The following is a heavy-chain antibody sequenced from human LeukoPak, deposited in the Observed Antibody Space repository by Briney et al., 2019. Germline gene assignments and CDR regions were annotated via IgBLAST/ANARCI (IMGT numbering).Heavy chain of an antibody. CDR2: IYSGGST. J-gene: IGHJ4*02. Sequence: GGSLRLSCAASGFTVSSNYMSWVRQAPGKGLEWVSVIYSGGSTYYADSVKGRFTISRDNSENTLYLQMNSLRAEDAAVYYCASDTILNDFWSGYDDYWGQGTLVTVSS. D-gene: IGHD3-3*01. CDR3: ASDTILNDFWSGYDDY. V-gene: IGHV3-66*02. CDR1: GFTVSSNY.